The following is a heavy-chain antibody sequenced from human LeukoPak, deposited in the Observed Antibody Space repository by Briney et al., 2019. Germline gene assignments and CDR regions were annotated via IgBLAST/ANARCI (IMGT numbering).Heavy chain of an antibody. D-gene: IGHD3-22*01. CDR3: AREACYYDSSGYYYHFDY. CDR2: IIPSGGST. CDR1: GYTFTSYY. J-gene: IGHJ4*02. Sequence: ASVKVSCKASGYTFTSYYMHWVRQAPGQGLEWMGIIIPSGGSTSYAQKFQGRVTMTRDTSTSTVYMELSSLRSEDTAVYYCAREACYYDSSGYYYHFDYWGQGTLVTVSS. V-gene: IGHV1-46*01.